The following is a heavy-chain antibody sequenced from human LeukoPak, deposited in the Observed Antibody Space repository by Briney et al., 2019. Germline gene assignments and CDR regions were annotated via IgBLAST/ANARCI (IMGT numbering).Heavy chain of an antibody. CDR2: ISSSSRYI. CDR1: GFTFSSYS. Sequence: GGSLRLSCAASGFTFSSYSMNWVRQAPGKGLEWVSSISSSSRYIYYADSVKGRFTISRDNAKNSLYLQMNSLRAEDTAVYYCARDMIRDGYFDYWGRGTLVTVSS. D-gene: IGHD5-24*01. V-gene: IGHV3-21*01. CDR3: ARDMIRDGYFDY. J-gene: IGHJ4*02.